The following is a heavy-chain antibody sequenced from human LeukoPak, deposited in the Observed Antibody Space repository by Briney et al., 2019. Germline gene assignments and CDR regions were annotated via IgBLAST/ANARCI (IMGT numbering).Heavy chain of an antibody. Sequence: PSETLSLTCAVYGGSFSGYYWSWIRQHPGKGLEWIGYIYYSGSTYYNPSLKSRVTISVDTSKNQFSLKLSSVTAADTAVYYCARDHGSGRTIDYWGQGTLVTVSS. CDR2: IYYSGST. CDR1: GGSFSGYY. J-gene: IGHJ4*02. V-gene: IGHV4-31*11. D-gene: IGHD3-10*01. CDR3: ARDHGSGRTIDY.